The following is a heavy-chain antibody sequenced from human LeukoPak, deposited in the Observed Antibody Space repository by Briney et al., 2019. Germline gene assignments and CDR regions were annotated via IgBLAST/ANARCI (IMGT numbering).Heavy chain of an antibody. CDR3: ATQRRDGYNYAFDF. Sequence: WMNWVRQAPGKGLEWVGRIKSRIDGGTTDYAAPVKGRFTISRDDSKNTVYLQMTSLKTEDTAMYYCATQRRDGYNYAFDFWGQGALVTVSS. V-gene: IGHV3-15*07. D-gene: IGHD5-24*01. J-gene: IGHJ4*02. CDR2: IKSRIDGGTT.